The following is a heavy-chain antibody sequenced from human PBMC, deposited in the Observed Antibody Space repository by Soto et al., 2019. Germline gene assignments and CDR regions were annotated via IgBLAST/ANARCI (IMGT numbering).Heavy chain of an antibody. CDR3: VREVRGGSATYDNFWGWFDP. Sequence: QVQLVQSGGEVKKPGASVKVSCKTSGYTFISYGISWVRQAPGQGLEWMGWISGDNGETKFAQKVEGRVTLTTDRSTSTAYMELRSRRSDDTAVYYCVREVRGGSATYDNFWGWFDPWGQGTLVIVSS. J-gene: IGHJ5*02. V-gene: IGHV1-18*01. CDR2: ISGDNGET. CDR1: GYTFISYG. D-gene: IGHD3-10*01.